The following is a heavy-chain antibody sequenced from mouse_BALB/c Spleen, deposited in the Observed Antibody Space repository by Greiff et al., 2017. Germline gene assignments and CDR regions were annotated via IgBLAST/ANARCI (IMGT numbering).Heavy chain of an antibody. V-gene: IGHV2-9*02. CDR3: ARGDYYGSSYYAMDY. J-gene: IGHJ4*01. CDR2: IWAGGST. D-gene: IGHD1-1*01. CDR1: GFSLTSYG. Sequence: QVQLKQSGPGLVAPSQSLSITCTVSGFSLTSYGVHWVRQPPGKGLEWLGVIWAGGSTNYNSALMSRLSISKDNSKSQVFLKMNSLQTDDTAMYYCARGDYYGSSYYAMDYWGQGTSVTVSS.